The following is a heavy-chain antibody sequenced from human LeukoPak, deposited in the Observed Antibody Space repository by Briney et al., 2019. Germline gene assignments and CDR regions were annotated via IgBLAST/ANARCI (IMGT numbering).Heavy chain of an antibody. J-gene: IGHJ1*01. Sequence: GRSLRLSCAAAGFTFSSYAMHWVRQAPGKGLEWVAAISYDGNNKYYADSVKGRFTISRDNSKNTLYLQMNSLRAEDTAVYYCARARRLRYYDSSGYLSEYFQHWGQGTLVTVSS. CDR2: ISYDGNNK. D-gene: IGHD3-22*01. CDR1: GFTFSSYA. CDR3: ARARRLRYYDSSGYLSEYFQH. V-gene: IGHV3-30-3*01.